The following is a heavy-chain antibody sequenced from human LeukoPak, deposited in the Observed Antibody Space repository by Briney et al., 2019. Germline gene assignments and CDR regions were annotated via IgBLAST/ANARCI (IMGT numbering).Heavy chain of an antibody. CDR2: ISGSGDRT. CDR1: GFTFSSYA. J-gene: IGHJ5*01. Sequence: GGSLRLFCAASGFTFSSYALSWVRQASGRGLEGVSAISGSGDRTYYADSVKGRFTISRDNSKNTLYRQMNSLIAEDTALYYCAKENPHYDSWGQGTLVTVSS. V-gene: IGHV3-23*01. CDR3: AKENPHYDS.